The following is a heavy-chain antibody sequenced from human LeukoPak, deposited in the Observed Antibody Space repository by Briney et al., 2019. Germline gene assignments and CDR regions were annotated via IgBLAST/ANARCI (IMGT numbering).Heavy chain of an antibody. CDR3: ARIRGPTVYTYYMNA. D-gene: IGHD4-17*01. Sequence: GQSLRLSCAASGFTFRGHGMNWVRQAPGKGLEWVSYISPGSTTIYYAESVQGRFTVSRDDAKNSLYLQVNSLSAEDTAVYHCARIRGPTVYTYYMNAWGKGTTVTVSS. CDR2: ISPGSTTI. V-gene: IGHV3-48*04. CDR1: GFTFRGHG. J-gene: IGHJ6*03.